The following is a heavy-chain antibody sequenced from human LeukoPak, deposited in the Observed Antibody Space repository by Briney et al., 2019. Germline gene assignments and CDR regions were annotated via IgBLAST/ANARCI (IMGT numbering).Heavy chain of an antibody. Sequence: ASVKVSCKASGYTFTDSYMHWVRQAPGQGLEWMGWINPNSGGTNYAQKFQGGVTMIRDTSISTAYMELSRLRSDDTAVYYCARMISSSWYYYYMDVWGKGTTVTVSS. J-gene: IGHJ6*03. CDR2: INPNSGGT. CDR1: GYTFTDSY. CDR3: ARMISSSWYYYYMDV. D-gene: IGHD6-13*01. V-gene: IGHV1-2*02.